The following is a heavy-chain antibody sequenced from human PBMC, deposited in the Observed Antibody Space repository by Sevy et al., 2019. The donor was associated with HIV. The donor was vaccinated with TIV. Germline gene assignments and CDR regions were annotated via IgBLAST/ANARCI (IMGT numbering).Heavy chain of an antibody. J-gene: IGHJ4*02. CDR3: ASETLYYESSGYYYSTGYYFDY. V-gene: IGHV3-7*03. D-gene: IGHD3-22*01. Sequence: GGSLRLSCAASGFTFSSYWMSWVRQAPGKGLEWVANIKQDGSEKYYVDSVKGRFTISRDNAKNSLYLQRNSLRAEDKAVNYCASETLYYESSGYYYSTGYYFDYWGQGTLVTVSS. CDR1: GFTFSSYW. CDR2: IKQDGSEK.